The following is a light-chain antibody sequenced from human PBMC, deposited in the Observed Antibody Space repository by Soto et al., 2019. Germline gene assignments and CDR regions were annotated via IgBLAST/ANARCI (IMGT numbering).Light chain of an antibody. CDR1: QSVSSK. CDR2: GAS. J-gene: IGKJ1*01. Sequence: EIVMTQSPATLSVSPGERATLSCRASQSVSSKLAWYQQKPGQAPRLLMYGASTRATGIPDRFSGSGSGTEFTLPISSLQSEDFAVYYCQQHNNWPPWTFGQGTKVEI. CDR3: QQHNNWPPWT. V-gene: IGKV3-15*01.